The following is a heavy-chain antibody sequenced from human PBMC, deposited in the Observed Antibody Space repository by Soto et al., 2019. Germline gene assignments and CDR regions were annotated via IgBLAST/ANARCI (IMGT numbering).Heavy chain of an antibody. Sequence: GGSLRLSCAASGFTFSDYYMSWIRQAPGKGLEWVSSITSSSSYICYADSVKGRFTISRDNAKNSLYLQMNSLRAEDTAVYYCARRPITMVRGVITSYYFDYWGQGTLVTVSS. V-gene: IGHV3-11*06. CDR3: ARRPITMVRGVITSYYFDY. D-gene: IGHD3-10*01. CDR2: ITSSSSYI. J-gene: IGHJ4*02. CDR1: GFTFSDYY.